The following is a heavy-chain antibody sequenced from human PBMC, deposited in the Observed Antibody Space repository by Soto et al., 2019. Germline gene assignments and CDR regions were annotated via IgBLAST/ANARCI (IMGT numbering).Heavy chain of an antibody. D-gene: IGHD3-22*01. Sequence: ASVKVSCKASGYTFTGYYMHWVRQAPGQGLEWMGWINPNSGGTNYAQKFQGWVTMTRDTSISTAYMELSRLRSDDTAVYYCARGLYDYDSSGKFDYWGQGTLVTVSS. V-gene: IGHV1-2*04. CDR1: GYTFTGYY. J-gene: IGHJ4*02. CDR2: INPNSGGT. CDR3: ARGLYDYDSSGKFDY.